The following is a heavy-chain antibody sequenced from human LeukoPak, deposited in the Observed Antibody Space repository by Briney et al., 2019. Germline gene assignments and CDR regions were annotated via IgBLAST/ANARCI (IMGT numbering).Heavy chain of an antibody. V-gene: IGHV1-18*01. CDR1: GYTFTSYG. CDR3: ARDPPLITMIPYHYYCGMDV. J-gene: IGHJ6*02. CDR2: ISAYNGNT. Sequence: ASVKVSCKASGYTFTSYGISWVRQAPGQGLEWMGWISAYNGNTNYAQKLQGRVTMTTDTSTSTAYMELRSLRSDDTAVYYCARDPPLITMIPYHYYCGMDVWGQGTTVTVSS. D-gene: IGHD3-22*01.